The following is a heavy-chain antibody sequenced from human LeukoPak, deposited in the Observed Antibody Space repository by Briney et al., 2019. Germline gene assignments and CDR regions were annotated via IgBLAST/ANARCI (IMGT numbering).Heavy chain of an antibody. CDR3: ARGSNYGDYDY. V-gene: IGHV3-53*01. Sequence: PGGSLRLSCAASGFAYNNYAMSWVRQAPGKGLEWVSVIYSGGSTYYADSVKGRFTISRDNSKNTLYLQMNSLRAEDTDVYYCARGSNYGDYDYWGQGTLVTVSS. CDR1: GFAYNNYA. D-gene: IGHD4-17*01. CDR2: IYSGGST. J-gene: IGHJ4*02.